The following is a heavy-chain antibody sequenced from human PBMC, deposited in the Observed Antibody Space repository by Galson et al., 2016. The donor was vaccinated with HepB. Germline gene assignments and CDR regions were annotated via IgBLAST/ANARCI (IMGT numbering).Heavy chain of an antibody. CDR2: IHWDDDK. CDR3: ARAANSDILTGDDAFDI. D-gene: IGHD3-9*01. CDR1: GFSLNTYAMG. J-gene: IGHJ3*02. V-gene: IGHV2-5*02. Sequence: PALVKPTQTLTLTCTFSGFSLNTYAMGVGWIRQPPGKALEWLALIHWDDDKRYSPTLKSRLTITRDTSRNQVVPTMTNMDPVDTATDYCARAANSDILTGDDAFDIWGQGTLVTVSS.